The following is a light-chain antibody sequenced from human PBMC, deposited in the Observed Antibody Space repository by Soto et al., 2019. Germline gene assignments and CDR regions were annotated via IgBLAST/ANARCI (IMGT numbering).Light chain of an antibody. Sequence: DIVMTQTPLSLSVTLGQPASISCKSSQSLLHSNGETYLFWYLQKPGQPVKPLIYEVSNRFSGVPDSLSSSGSGQEFTLKISRVEAEDVAVYHCMQSMQLPLTFGGGTKLEIK. CDR1: QSLLHSNGETY. J-gene: IGKJ4*01. CDR3: MQSMQLPLT. V-gene: IGKV2D-29*01. CDR2: EVS.